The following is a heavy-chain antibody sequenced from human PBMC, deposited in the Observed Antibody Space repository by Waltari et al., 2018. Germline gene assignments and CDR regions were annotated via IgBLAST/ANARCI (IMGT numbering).Heavy chain of an antibody. CDR1: GGSISSHY. V-gene: IGHV4-59*11. J-gene: IGHJ5*02. D-gene: IGHD3-16*01. CDR3: AREAGDFKGGVDP. Sequence: QVQLQESGPGLVKPSETLSLTCTVSGGSISSHYWSWIRQPPGKGLEWIGYIYYSGSTNYNPSLKSRVTISVDTSKNQFSLKLSSVTAADTAVYYCAREAGDFKGGVDPWGQGTLVTVSS. CDR2: IYYSGST.